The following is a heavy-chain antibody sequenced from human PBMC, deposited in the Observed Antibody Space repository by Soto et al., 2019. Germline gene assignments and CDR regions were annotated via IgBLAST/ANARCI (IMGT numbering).Heavy chain of an antibody. CDR1: GFTFGLYW. CDR2: LKRDGSEK. V-gene: IGHV3-7*01. Sequence: GGSLRLSCAASGFTFGLYWMGWVRQAPGKGLEWVANLKRDGSEKYFLESVKGRFTISRDDSKNTVYLQMSSLRPDDTAVYYCVNMMIARGAFDFCGQGTLVTVSS. D-gene: IGHD2-21*01. J-gene: IGHJ4*02. CDR3: VNMMIARGAFDF.